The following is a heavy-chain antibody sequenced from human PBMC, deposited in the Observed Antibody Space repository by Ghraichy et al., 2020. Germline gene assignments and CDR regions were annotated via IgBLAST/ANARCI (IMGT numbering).Heavy chain of an antibody. CDR1: GFTFTTSA. J-gene: IGHJ3*01. CDR3: AADRCLYGDYDTFDV. Sequence: SVKVSCKASGFTFTTSAMQWVRQARGQRLDWVGWIVVGSGHTNYSQKFHERVTFTRDVSTGTAYMELNSLRSEDTAVYYCAADRCLYGDYDTFDVWGQGTMVTVSS. CDR2: IVVGSGHT. D-gene: IGHD4-17*01. V-gene: IGHV1-58*02.